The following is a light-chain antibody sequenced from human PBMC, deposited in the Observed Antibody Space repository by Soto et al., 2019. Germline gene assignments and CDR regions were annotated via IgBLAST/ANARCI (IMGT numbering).Light chain of an antibody. CDR1: RSVSNNY. CDR3: LPYGGSRALT. J-gene: IGKJ4*01. CDR2: GAS. V-gene: IGKV3-20*01. Sequence: PGERSTLSCRASRSVSNNYFAWLQQKPGQAPRLLIYGASSRASGTPDRFSGSGSGTDFTLTISRLEPEDFAVYYCLPYGGSRALTFGGGTKVEI.